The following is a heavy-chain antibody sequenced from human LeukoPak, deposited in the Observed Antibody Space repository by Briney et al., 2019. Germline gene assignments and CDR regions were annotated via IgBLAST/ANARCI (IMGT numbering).Heavy chain of an antibody. D-gene: IGHD2-15*01. V-gene: IGHV4-38-2*02. CDR3: ARGYCSGGSCYFGLNAFDI. CDR2: IDHSGST. CDR1: GYSISSGYY. Sequence: SETLSLTCTVSGYSISSGYYWGWIRQPPGKGLEWTGSIDHSGSTYYNPSLKSRITISVDTSKNQFSLKLSSVTAADTAVYYCARGYCSGGSCYFGLNAFDIWGQGTMVTVSS. J-gene: IGHJ3*02.